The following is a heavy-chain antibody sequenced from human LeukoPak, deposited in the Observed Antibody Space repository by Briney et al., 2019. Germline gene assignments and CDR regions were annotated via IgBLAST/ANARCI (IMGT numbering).Heavy chain of an antibody. CDR1: GFTFSSYA. J-gene: IGHJ4*02. D-gene: IGHD2-15*01. V-gene: IGHV3-30*04. CDR2: ISYDGSNK. Sequence: GGSLRLSCAASGFTFSSYAMHWLRQAPGKGLGWVAVISYDGSNKYYAASVKGRFTISSDNSKNTLYLQMHSLRAEDTAVYYCARDDDIVVVVAASSTWTFDYWGQGTLVTVSS. CDR3: ARDDDIVVVVAASSTWTFDY.